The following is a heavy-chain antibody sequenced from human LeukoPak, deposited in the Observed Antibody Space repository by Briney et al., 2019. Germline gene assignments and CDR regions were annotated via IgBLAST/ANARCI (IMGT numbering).Heavy chain of an antibody. Sequence: GGSLRLSCAVSGFTFSSYSMNWVRHAPGRGLEWVSSISSSSSYIYYADSVKGRFTISRDNARNSLYLQMNSLRAEGTAVYYCARDLVSGTMGYWGQGTLVTVSS. D-gene: IGHD3-10*01. CDR2: ISSSSSYI. CDR1: GFTFSSYS. CDR3: ARDLVSGTMGY. V-gene: IGHV3-21*01. J-gene: IGHJ4*02.